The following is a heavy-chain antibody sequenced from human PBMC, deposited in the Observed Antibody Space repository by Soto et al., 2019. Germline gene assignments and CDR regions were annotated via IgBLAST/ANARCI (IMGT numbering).Heavy chain of an antibody. D-gene: IGHD3-10*01. CDR2: INHSGST. V-gene: IGHV4-34*01. CDR1: GGSFSGYY. J-gene: IGHJ4*02. CDR3: ARVAPPQSATNSGSNFDY. Sequence: QVQLQQWGAGLLKPSETLSLTCAVYGGSFSGYYWSWIRQPPGKGLEWIGEINHSGSTNYNPSLNSPVTISVDTSKNPFSLKPSSVTAADTAVYYCARVAPPQSATNSGSNFDYWGQGTLVTVSS.